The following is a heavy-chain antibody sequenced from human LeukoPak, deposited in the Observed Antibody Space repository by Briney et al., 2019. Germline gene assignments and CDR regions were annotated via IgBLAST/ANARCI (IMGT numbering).Heavy chain of an antibody. CDR1: GFTFSSYW. V-gene: IGHV3-74*01. Sequence: PGGSLRLSCAASGFTFSSYWMHWVRQAPGKGLVWVSRINSDGSSTTYADSVKGRFTISRDNAKNSLYLQMNSLRAEDTAMYYCARINVLRFLEAAYYFDYWGQGTLVTVSS. CDR2: INSDGSST. J-gene: IGHJ4*02. D-gene: IGHD3-3*01. CDR3: ARINVLRFLEAAYYFDY.